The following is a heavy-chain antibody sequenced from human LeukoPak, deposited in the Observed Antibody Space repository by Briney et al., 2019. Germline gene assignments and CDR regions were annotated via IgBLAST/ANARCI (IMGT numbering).Heavy chain of an antibody. CDR1: GFTFSAYN. V-gene: IGHV3-21*01. CDR3: ARDLPAANPIYQKWIDP. D-gene: IGHD6-13*01. CDR2: ISSSSSFL. J-gene: IGHJ5*02. Sequence: GGSLRLSCAASGFTFSAYNMNWVRQAPGKGLEWVSSISSSSSFLYYVDSVKGRFTVSRDNAKNSLYLQMNSLRAEDTAVYYCARDLPAANPIYQKWIDPWGQGTLVTVSS.